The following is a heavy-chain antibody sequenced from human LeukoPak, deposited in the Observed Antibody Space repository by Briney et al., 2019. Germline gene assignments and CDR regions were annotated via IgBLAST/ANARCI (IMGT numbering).Heavy chain of an antibody. CDR2: IYHSGSP. D-gene: IGHD2-2*01. V-gene: IGHV4-38-2*01. Sequence: PSETLSLTCAVSGYSISSGYYWGWIRQPPGKGLEWIGSIYHSGSPYYNPSLKSRVTISVDTSKNQFSLKLSSVTAADTAVYYCARHRCGSTSCYIWFDPWGQGTLVTVSS. J-gene: IGHJ5*02. CDR1: GYSISSGYY. CDR3: ARHRCGSTSCYIWFDP.